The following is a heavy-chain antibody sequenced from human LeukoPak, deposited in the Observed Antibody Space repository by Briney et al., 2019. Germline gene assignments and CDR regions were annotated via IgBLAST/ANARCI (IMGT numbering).Heavy chain of an antibody. J-gene: IGHJ4*02. V-gene: IGHV3-7*04. D-gene: IGHD1-26*01. CDR2: IKQDGSEK. Sequence: GGSLRLSCAASGFAFSNYWMSWVRQAPGKGPEWVANIKQDGSEKYYVDSVKGRFTISRDNAKNSLYLQMNSLRAEDTAVYYCARGGGSYYNYWGQGTLVTVSS. CDR1: GFAFSNYW. CDR3: ARGGGSYYNY.